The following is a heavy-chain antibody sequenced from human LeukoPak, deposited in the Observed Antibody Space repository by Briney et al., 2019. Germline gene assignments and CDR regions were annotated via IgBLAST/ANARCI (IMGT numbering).Heavy chain of an antibody. D-gene: IGHD6-6*01. V-gene: IGHV4-38-2*02. J-gene: IGHJ4*02. Sequence: SETLSLTCTVSGYSISSGYYWGWIRQPPGKGLEWIGSIYHSGSTYYNPSLKSRVTISVDTSKNQFSLKLSSVTAADAAVYYCARYLSPYSSSIDFDYWGQGTLVTVSS. CDR2: IYHSGST. CDR3: ARYLSPYSSSIDFDY. CDR1: GYSISSGYY.